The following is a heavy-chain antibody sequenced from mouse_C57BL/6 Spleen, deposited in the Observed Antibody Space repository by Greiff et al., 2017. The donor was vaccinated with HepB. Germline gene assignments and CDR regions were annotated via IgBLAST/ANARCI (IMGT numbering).Heavy chain of an antibody. CDR2: IHPHSGST. CDR3: ARESRQLRQIDY. V-gene: IGHV1-64*01. CDR1: GYPFTSYW. D-gene: IGHD3-2*02. J-gene: IGHJ2*01. Sequence: QVQLQQPGAELVNPGASVKLSCKASGYPFTSYWMHWVKLRPGHGLEWIGMIHPHSGSTNYNEKFKSKATLTVDKASSTAYMQLSSLTSEDSAVYYCARESRQLRQIDYWGQGTTLTVSS.